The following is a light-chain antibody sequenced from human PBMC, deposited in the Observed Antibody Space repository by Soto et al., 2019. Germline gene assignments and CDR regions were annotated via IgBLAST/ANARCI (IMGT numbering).Light chain of an antibody. CDR3: QQYNNLPS. Sequence: DIQMTQSPSSLSASVGERVTITCQASQDISIYLNWYQQXPGKAPKLLIYDAYNLEIGVPSRFSGSGSGTDFSLTINSLQPEDVATYVCQQYNNLPSFGPGTKVDIK. CDR1: QDISIY. CDR2: DAY. V-gene: IGKV1-33*01. J-gene: IGKJ3*01.